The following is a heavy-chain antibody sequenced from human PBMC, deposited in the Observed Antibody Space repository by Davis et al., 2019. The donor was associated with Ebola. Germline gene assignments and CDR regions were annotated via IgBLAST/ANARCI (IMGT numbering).Heavy chain of an antibody. V-gene: IGHV4-4*07. Sequence: PSETLSLTCTVSGGSISRYYWSWIRQPAGKGLEWIGRIYTSGTTNYNPSLKSRVTIPVDTSKNQCSLKLSSVTAADTAVYYCARDLMKRFDPWGQGTLVTVSS. CDR2: IYTSGTT. CDR3: ARDLMKRFDP. CDR1: GGSISRYY. J-gene: IGHJ5*02.